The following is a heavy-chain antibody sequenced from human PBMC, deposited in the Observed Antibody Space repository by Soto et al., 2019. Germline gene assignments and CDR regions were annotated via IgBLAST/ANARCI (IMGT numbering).Heavy chain of an antibody. CDR1: GFSFSGYE. Sequence: GGSLRLSCAASGFSFSGYEMNWVRQAPGKGLDWIAHISFSGSTIYYADSVKGRFSISRDNSKNFLYLQMSGLRADDSAVYYCTRGAGFFYGVDVWGLGTTVTVSS. D-gene: IGHD3-10*01. V-gene: IGHV3-48*03. J-gene: IGHJ6*02. CDR2: ISFSGSTI. CDR3: TRGAGFFYGVDV.